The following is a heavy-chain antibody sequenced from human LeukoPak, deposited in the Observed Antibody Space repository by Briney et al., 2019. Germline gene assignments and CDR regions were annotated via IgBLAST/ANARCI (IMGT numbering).Heavy chain of an antibody. D-gene: IGHD3-10*01. Sequence: SQTLSLICTVSGGSISSGCYYWSWIRQPAGKGLEWIGRIYTSGSTNYNPSLKSRVTISVDTSKNQFSLKLSSVTAADTAVYYCARDGFGEFLESGGMDVWGQGTTVTVSS. CDR2: IYTSGST. J-gene: IGHJ6*02. V-gene: IGHV4-61*02. CDR3: ARDGFGEFLESGGMDV. CDR1: GGSISSGCYY.